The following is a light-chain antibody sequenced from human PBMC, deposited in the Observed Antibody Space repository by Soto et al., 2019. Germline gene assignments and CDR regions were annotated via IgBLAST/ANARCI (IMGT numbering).Light chain of an antibody. CDR3: SSYTISNTLV. Sequence: QSALTQPASVSGSPGQSITISCTGTSSDVGGYNYVSWYQQYPGKAPKLMIYDVSNRPSGVSNRFSGSKSGNTASLTISGLQAEDEADYYCSSYTISNTLVFGSGTKSPS. CDR2: DVS. V-gene: IGLV2-14*01. J-gene: IGLJ1*01. CDR1: SSDVGGYNY.